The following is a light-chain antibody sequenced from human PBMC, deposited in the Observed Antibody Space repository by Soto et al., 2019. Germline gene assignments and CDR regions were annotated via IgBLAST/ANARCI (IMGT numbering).Light chain of an antibody. CDR1: QSIGTY. CDR3: QQRSNWLTIT. V-gene: IGKV1-39*01. Sequence: DIQMTQSPSSLSASVGDRVTITCRASQSIGTYLHWYQQKAGKAPKLLIYAASNLQSGVPARFSGSGSGTDFTLTISSLEPEDFAVYYCQQRSNWLTITFGQGTKVDIK. CDR2: AAS. J-gene: IGKJ1*01.